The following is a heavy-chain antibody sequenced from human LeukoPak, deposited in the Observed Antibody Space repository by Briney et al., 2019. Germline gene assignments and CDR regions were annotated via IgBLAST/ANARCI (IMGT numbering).Heavy chain of an antibody. CDR2: ISYDGSNK. J-gene: IGHJ3*02. D-gene: IGHD3-16*01. CDR1: GFTFSSYG. Sequence: PGGSLRLSCAASGFTFSSYGMHWVRQAPGKGLEWVAVISYDGSNKHYADSVKGRFTISRDNSKNTLYLQMNSLRAEDTAVYYCAKAFTPDAFDIWGQGTMVTVSS. V-gene: IGHV3-30*18. CDR3: AKAFTPDAFDI.